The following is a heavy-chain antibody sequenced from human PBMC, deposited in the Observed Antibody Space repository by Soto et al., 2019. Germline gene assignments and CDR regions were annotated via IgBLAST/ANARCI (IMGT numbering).Heavy chain of an antibody. CDR1: GFTFSSYA. J-gene: IGHJ3*02. D-gene: IGHD3-3*01. CDR3: AKSDDFWSGITDPGAAFDI. Sequence: GESLKISCAASGFTFSSYAMSWVRQAPGKGLEWVSAISGSGGSTYYADSVKGRFTISRDNSKNTLYLQMNSLRAEDTAVYYCAKSDDFWSGITDPGAAFDIWGQGTMVTVSS. CDR2: ISGSGGST. V-gene: IGHV3-23*01.